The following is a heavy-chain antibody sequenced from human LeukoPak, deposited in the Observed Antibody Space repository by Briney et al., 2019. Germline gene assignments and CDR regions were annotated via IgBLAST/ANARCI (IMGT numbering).Heavy chain of an antibody. CDR1: GFTFSDYY. CDR2: ISSSGSTI. J-gene: IGHJ6*03. CDR3: ARGQQLVLPQYYYYMDV. Sequence: GGSLRLSCAASGFTFSDYYMSWIRQAPGKGLEGVSYISSSGSTIYYADSVKGRFTISRDNAKNSLYLQMNSLRAEDTAVYYCARGQQLVLPQYYYYMDVWGKGTTVTVSS. D-gene: IGHD6-13*01. V-gene: IGHV3-11*04.